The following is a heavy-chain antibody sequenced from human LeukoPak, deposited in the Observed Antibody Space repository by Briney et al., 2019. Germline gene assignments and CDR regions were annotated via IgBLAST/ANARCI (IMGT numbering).Heavy chain of an antibody. CDR3: ARVGAYCSGGSCYLFAFDI. V-gene: IGHV4-4*02. D-gene: IGHD2-15*01. Sequence: SETLSLTCAVSGGSISSSNWWSWVRQPPGKGLEWIGEIYHSGSTNYNPSLKSRVTISVDKSKNQFSLKLSSVTAADTAVYYCARVGAYCSGGSCYLFAFDIWGQGTMVTASS. J-gene: IGHJ3*02. CDR2: IYHSGST. CDR1: GGSISSSNW.